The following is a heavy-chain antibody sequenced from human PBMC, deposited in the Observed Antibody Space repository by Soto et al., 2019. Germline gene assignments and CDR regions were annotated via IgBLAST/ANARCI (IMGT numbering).Heavy chain of an antibody. CDR1: GGSISSGGYY. J-gene: IGHJ4*02. V-gene: IGHV4-31*03. Sequence: PSETLSLTCTVSGGSISSGGYYWSWIRQHPGKGLEWIGYIYYSGSTYYNPSLKSRVTISVATSKNQFSLKLSFVTAADTAVYYCAREGNYGGIHYFDYWGQGTLVTVSS. CDR2: IYYSGST. D-gene: IGHD4-17*01. CDR3: AREGNYGGIHYFDY.